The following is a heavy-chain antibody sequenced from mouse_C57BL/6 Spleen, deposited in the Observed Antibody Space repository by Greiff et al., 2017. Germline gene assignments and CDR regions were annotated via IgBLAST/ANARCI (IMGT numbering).Heavy chain of an antibody. CDR2: IYPGGGYT. D-gene: IGHD1-1*02. CDR1: GYTFTNYW. J-gene: IGHJ1*03. V-gene: IGHV1-63*01. Sequence: VQLQQSGAELVRPGTSVKLSCKASGYTFTNYWMGWAKQRPGHGLEWIGNIYPGGGYTNYTEKFKGKATLTADKSSSKAYMQFSSLTSEDSAIYDCLYYCGTQRGYFEVWGKGTTVTVSS. CDR3: LYYCGTQRGYFEV.